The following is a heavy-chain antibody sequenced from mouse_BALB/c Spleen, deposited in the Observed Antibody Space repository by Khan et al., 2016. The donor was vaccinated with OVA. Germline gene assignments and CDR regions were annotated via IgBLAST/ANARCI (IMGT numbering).Heavy chain of an antibody. J-gene: IGHJ2*01. CDR2: INPSTGYT. CDR3: AKRGLRWDFDY. V-gene: IGHV1-7*01. CDR1: GYTFINYW. Sequence: VQLQESGAELAKPGASVKMSCKASGYTFINYWILWIKQRPGQGLEWIGYINPSTGYTEYNQNFKDKVTLTVDISSSTAYMQLSSLTTEDSAVYYCAKRGLRWDFDYWGQGTTLTVSS. D-gene: IGHD1-1*01.